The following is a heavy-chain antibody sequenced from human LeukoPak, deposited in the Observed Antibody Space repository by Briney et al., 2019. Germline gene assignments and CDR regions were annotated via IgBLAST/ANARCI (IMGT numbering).Heavy chain of an antibody. V-gene: IGHV3-48*02. J-gene: IGHJ3*02. CDR3: AREGRSRVGANAFDI. Sequence: PGGSLRLSCAASGFTFSSYSMNWVRQAPGKGLEWVSYISSSSSSTIYYADSVKGRFTISRDNAKNSLYLQMNSLRDEDTAVYYCAREGRSRVGANAFDIWGQGTMVTVSS. CDR1: GFTFSSYS. CDR2: ISSSSSSTI. D-gene: IGHD1-26*01.